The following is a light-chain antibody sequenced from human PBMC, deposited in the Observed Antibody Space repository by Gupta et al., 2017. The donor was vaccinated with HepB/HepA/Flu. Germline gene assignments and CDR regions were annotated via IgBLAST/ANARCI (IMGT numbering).Light chain of an antibody. CDR2: GAS. CDR1: QSVSSN. V-gene: IGKV3-15*01. J-gene: IGKJ4*01. CDR3: QQYNNWPPLT. Sequence: EIVMTQSPATLSVSPGERATLSCRASQSVSSNLAWYQQKPGQAPRLLIYGASTRATGIPARFSGSGSGTEFTLTISSLQSEDFAVYYCQQYNNWPPLTGGGGTKVESK.